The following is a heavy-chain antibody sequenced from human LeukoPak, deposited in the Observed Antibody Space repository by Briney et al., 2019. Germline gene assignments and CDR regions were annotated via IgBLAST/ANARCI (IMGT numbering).Heavy chain of an antibody. V-gene: IGHV3-23*01. J-gene: IGHJ4*02. CDR2: VSVSGGSR. D-gene: IGHD6-19*01. CDR3: AKDQETGYTSGLFDY. Sequence: SGGSLRLSCAASGLTFSNYAMSWVRQAPGKGLEWVSVVSVSGGSRYYADSVKGRFTISRDNSKNMLYLQMNSLRADDTAIYYCAKDQETGYTSGLFDYWGQGTLVTVSS. CDR1: GLTFSNYA.